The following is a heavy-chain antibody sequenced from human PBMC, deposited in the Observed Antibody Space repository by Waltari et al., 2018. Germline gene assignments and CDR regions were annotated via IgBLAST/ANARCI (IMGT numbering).Heavy chain of an antibody. CDR2: IIPSFGTA. V-gene: IGHV1-69*13. D-gene: IGHD3-10*01. CDR3: ARALGGSGSYSMVSAPY. J-gene: IGHJ4*02. CDR1: GGTFSSYA. Sequence: QVQLVQSGAEVKKPGSSVQVSCKASGGTFSSYAISWVRQAPGQGREWMVGIIPSFGTANYAQKFQGRGTITADESTSTAYMELSSLRSEDTAVYYCARALGGSGSYSMVSAPYWGQGTLVTVSS.